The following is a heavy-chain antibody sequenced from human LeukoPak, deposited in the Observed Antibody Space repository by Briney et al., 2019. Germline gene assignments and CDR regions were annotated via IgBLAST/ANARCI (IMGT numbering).Heavy chain of an antibody. V-gene: IGHV1-69*04. CDR3: AREGPQAAAATPGMDV. J-gene: IGHJ6*02. Sequence: SVKVSCKASGGTFSSYAISWVRQAPGQGLEWMGRIIPVLGLANYARKFQGRVTITADKSTRTAYMELSSLRSEDTAVYYCAREGPQAAAATPGMDVWGQGTTVTVSS. CDR1: GGTFSSYA. CDR2: IIPVLGLA. D-gene: IGHD6-13*01.